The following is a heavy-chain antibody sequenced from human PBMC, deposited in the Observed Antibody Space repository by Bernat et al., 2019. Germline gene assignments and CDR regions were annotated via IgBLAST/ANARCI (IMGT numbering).Heavy chain of an antibody. D-gene: IGHD3-10*01. Sequence: EVQLLESGGGLVQPGGSLRLSCAASGFSFSSYAMAWVRQAPGKGLEWVSSISGSAGDTRDADSVKGRFTISRDNTKNALYLQMNSLRAEDTAVYYCAKDFPLTVVKGILDSWGQGTLVTVSS. CDR3: AKDFPLTVVKGILDS. J-gene: IGHJ4*02. CDR1: GFSFSSYA. V-gene: IGHV3-23*01. CDR2: ISGSAGDT.